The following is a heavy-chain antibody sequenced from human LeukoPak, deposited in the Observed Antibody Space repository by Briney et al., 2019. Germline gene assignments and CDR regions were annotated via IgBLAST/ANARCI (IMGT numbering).Heavy chain of an antibody. CDR1: GGSISSGDYY. V-gene: IGHV4-30-4*08. J-gene: IGHJ5*02. D-gene: IGHD3-3*01. CDR3: ARRVEWLIPPWFDP. CDR2: IYYSGST. Sequence: SETLSLTCTVSGGSISSGDYYWSWIRQPPGKGLEWIGYIYYSGSTYYNPSLKSRVAISVDTSKNQFSLKLSSVTAADTAVYYCARRVEWLIPPWFDPWGQGTLLTVSS.